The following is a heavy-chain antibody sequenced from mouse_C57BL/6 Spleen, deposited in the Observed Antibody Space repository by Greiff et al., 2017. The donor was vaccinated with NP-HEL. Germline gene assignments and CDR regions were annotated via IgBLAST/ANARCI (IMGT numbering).Heavy chain of an antibody. Sequence: QVQLQQSGAELVRPGSSVKLSCKASGYTFTSYWMDWVKQRPGQGLEWIGNIYPSDSETHYNQKFKDKATLTVDKSSSTAYMQLSSLTSEDSAVYYCARVGVYYGNPWRFAYWGQGTLVTVSA. CDR2: IYPSDSET. CDR1: GYTFTSYW. D-gene: IGHD2-1*01. V-gene: IGHV1-61*01. CDR3: ARVGVYYGNPWRFAY. J-gene: IGHJ3*01.